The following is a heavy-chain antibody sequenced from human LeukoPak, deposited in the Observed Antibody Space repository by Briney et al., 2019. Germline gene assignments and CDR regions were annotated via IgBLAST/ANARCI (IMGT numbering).Heavy chain of an antibody. CDR3: AKDHLANYYYYYMDV. V-gene: IGHV3-30*02. CDR2: IRYDGSNK. J-gene: IGHJ6*03. CDR1: GFTFSSYG. Sequence: PGRSLRLSCAASGFTFSSYGMHWVRQAPGKGLEWVAFIRYDGSNKYYADSMKGRFTISRDNSKNTLYLQMNSLRAEDTAVYYCAKDHLANYYYYYMDVWGKGTTVTISS.